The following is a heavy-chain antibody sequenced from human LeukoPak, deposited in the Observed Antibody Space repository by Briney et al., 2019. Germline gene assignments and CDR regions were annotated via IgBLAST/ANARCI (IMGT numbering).Heavy chain of an antibody. D-gene: IGHD5-18*01. CDR1: GFTFSDYY. CDR2: ISSSGSTI. CDR3: ARVSYGYYYYMDV. V-gene: IGHV3-11*01. Sequence: GGSLRLSCAASGFTFSDYYMSWIRQAPGKGLEWVSYISSSGSTICYADSVKGRFTISRDNAKNSLYLQMNSLRAEDTAVYYCARVSYGYYYYMDVWGKGTTVTVSS. J-gene: IGHJ6*03.